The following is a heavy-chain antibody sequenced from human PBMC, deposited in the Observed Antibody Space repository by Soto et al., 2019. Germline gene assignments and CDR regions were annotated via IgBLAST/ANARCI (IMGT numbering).Heavy chain of an antibody. CDR2: ISGSGGST. Sequence: PGGSLRLSCAASGFTFSSYAMSWVRQAPGKGLEWVSAISGSGGSTYYADSVKGRFTISRDNSKNTLYLQMNSLRAEDTAVYYCAKDYSSGYYGVTYFDYWGQGTLVTVSS. CDR1: GFTFSSYA. CDR3: AKDYSSGYYGVTYFDY. D-gene: IGHD3-22*01. J-gene: IGHJ4*02. V-gene: IGHV3-23*01.